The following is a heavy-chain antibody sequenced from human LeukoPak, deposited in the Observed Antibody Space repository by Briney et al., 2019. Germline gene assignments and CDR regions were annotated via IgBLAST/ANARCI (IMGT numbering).Heavy chain of an antibody. CDR3: ARFRGYSYEFDY. J-gene: IGHJ4*02. V-gene: IGHV1-2*02. Sequence: ASVKVSCKASGYTFTGYYMHWVRQAPGQGLEWMGWINPNSGGTNYAQKFQGRVTMTRDTSISTAYMELSRLRSDDTAVYYCARFRGYSYEFDYWGQGTLVTVSS. CDR1: GYTFTGYY. CDR2: INPNSGGT. D-gene: IGHD5-18*01.